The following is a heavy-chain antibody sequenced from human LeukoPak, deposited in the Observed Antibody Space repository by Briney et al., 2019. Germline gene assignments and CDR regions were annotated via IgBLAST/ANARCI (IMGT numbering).Heavy chain of an antibody. J-gene: IGHJ4*02. V-gene: IGHV4-39*01. Sequence: PSETLSLTCTVSGCSISSSSYYWGWIRQPPGKGLEWIGSIYYSGSTYYNPSLKSRVTISVDTSKNQFSLKLSSVTAADTAVYYCARPWFGESGHGGVFDYWGQGTLVTVSS. CDR3: ARPWFGESGHGGVFDY. CDR2: IYYSGST. D-gene: IGHD3-10*01. CDR1: GCSISSSSYY.